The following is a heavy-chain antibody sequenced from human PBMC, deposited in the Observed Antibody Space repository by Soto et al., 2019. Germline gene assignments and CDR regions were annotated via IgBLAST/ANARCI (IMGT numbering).Heavy chain of an antibody. Sequence: GGSLRLSCAASGFTFSSYAMSWVRQAPGKGLEWVSAISGSGGSTYYADSVKGRFTISRDNSKNTLYLQMNSLRAEDTAVYYCAKFVRSLPGDYYYYMEVWGKGTTVTVSS. J-gene: IGHJ6*03. V-gene: IGHV3-23*01. CDR3: AKFVRSLPGDYYYYMEV. D-gene: IGHD6-6*01. CDR2: ISGSGGST. CDR1: GFTFSSYA.